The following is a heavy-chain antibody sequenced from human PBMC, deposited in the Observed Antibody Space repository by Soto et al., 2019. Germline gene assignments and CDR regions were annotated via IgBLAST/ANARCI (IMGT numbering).Heavy chain of an antibody. CDR2: IYYSGST. Sequence: PSETLSLTCTVSGGSISSSSYYWGWIRQPPGKGLEWIGSIYYSGSTYYNPSLKSRVTISVDTSKNQFSLKLSSVTAADTAVYYCARHPDYGDSPYFDYWGQGTLVTVSS. V-gene: IGHV4-39*01. CDR3: ARHPDYGDSPYFDY. D-gene: IGHD4-17*01. CDR1: GGSISSSSYY. J-gene: IGHJ4*02.